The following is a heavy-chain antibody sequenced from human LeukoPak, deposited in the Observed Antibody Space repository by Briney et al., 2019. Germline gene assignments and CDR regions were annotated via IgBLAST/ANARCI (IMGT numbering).Heavy chain of an antibody. D-gene: IGHD2/OR15-2a*01. CDR2: ISYDGRIK. CDR1: GFALSSYA. V-gene: IGHV3-30-3*01. Sequence: PGRSLRLPCAASGFALSSYAIHWVRQAPGKALEWVSFISYDGRIKYYADSVKGRLTISRDNSKNTLSLQMNSLRAEDTAIYYCARDLSEKYSIDYWGQGTLVTVSS. J-gene: IGHJ4*02. CDR3: ARDLSEKYSIDY.